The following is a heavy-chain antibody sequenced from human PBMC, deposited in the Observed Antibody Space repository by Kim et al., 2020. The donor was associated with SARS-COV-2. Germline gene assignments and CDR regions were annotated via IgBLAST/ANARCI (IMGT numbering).Heavy chain of an antibody. Sequence: GGSLRLFCAASGFTFSSYSMNWVRQAPGKGLEWVSSIGSSSSYIYYADSVKGRFTISRDNAKNSLYLQMNSLRAEDTAVYYCARDVSAAARLMDVWGQGTTVTVSS. CDR2: IGSSSSYI. CDR1: GFTFSSYS. V-gene: IGHV3-21*01. CDR3: ARDVSAAARLMDV. D-gene: IGHD6-13*01. J-gene: IGHJ6*02.